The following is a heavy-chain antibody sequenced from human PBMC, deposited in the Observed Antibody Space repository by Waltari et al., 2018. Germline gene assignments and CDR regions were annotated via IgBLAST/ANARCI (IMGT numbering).Heavy chain of an antibody. CDR2: IIHIFGTA. V-gene: IGHV1-69*05. D-gene: IGHD1-7*01. Sequence: QVQLVQSGAEVKKPESSVKVSCAASGGTVSSYAISWVRPAPGQRPEWMGGIIHIFGTAHYGQKFHGRVTLSSDESTSTADIELSSLSSVESAVHYCARRGVCNTATTDYHYYCGMDVWGQGTTVTVSS. CDR1: GGTVSSYA. J-gene: IGHJ6*02. CDR3: ARRGVCNTATTDYHYYCGMDV.